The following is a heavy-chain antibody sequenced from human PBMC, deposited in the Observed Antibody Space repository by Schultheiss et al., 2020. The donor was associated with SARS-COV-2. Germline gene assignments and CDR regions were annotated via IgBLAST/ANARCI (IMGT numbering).Heavy chain of an antibody. D-gene: IGHD6-13*01. J-gene: IGHJ1*01. CDR1: GFTFSSYA. Sequence: GESLKISCAASGFTFSSYAMHWVRQAPGKGLEWVAVISYDGSNKYYADSVKGRFTISRDNSKNTLYLQMNSLRAEDTAVYYCAKGTISSSQQPKPPTATQHWGQGTLVTVSS. CDR2: ISYDGSNK. V-gene: IGHV3-30*07. CDR3: AKGTISSSQQPKPPTATQH.